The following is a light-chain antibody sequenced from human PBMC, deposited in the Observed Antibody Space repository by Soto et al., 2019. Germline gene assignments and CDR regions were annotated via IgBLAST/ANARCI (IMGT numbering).Light chain of an antibody. J-gene: IGLJ1*01. Sequence: QSALTQPRSLSGSPGQSVTISCTGTSSVVGGYNYVSWYQQHPGKAPKLMIYDVSKRPSGVPDRFSGSKSGNTASLTISGLQAEDEDDYDDCPDAGSYPFDFGTGTKLPVL. V-gene: IGLV2-11*01. CDR1: SSVVGGYNY. CDR2: DVS. CDR3: CPDAGSYPFD.